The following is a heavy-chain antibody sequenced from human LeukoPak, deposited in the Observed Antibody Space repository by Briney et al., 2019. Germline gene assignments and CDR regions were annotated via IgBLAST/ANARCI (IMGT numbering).Heavy chain of an antibody. D-gene: IGHD3-10*01. CDR2: ISTSGAAT. CDR1: GFAFSSFS. V-gene: IGHV3-23*01. J-gene: IGHJ4*02. CDR3: AKRGSGSLDY. Sequence: GGSLRLSCAAFGFAFSSFSMNWVRQAPGKGLEWVSTISTSGAATYYTDSVEGRFTISRDNSKNTLYLQMNSLRAEDTAVYYCAKRGSGSLDYWGQGTLVTVSS.